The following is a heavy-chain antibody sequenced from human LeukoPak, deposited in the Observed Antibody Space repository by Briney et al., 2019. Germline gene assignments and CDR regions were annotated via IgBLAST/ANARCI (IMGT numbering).Heavy chain of an antibody. Sequence: GGSLRLSCAASGFTFSSYAMSWVRQAPGKGLEWVANIKQDGSEKYYVDSVKGRFTISRDNAKNSLYLQMNSLRAEDTAVYYCARIGIAARPLDYWGQGTLVTVSS. CDR1: GFTFSSYA. CDR2: IKQDGSEK. V-gene: IGHV3-7*01. CDR3: ARIGIAARPLDY. J-gene: IGHJ4*02. D-gene: IGHD6-6*01.